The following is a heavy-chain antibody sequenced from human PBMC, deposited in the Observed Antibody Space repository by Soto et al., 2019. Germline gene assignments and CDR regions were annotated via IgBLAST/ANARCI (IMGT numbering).Heavy chain of an antibody. CDR3: ARENPSSQWDLDY. V-gene: IGHV1-18*01. CDR1: GYTFTSYA. D-gene: IGHD1-26*01. CDR2: ISAYNGNT. Sequence: ASVKVSCKASGYTFTSYAISWVRQAPGQGLEWMGWISAYNGNTNYAQNLRGRVTMTTDASTSTAYMELRSLRYDDTAMYYCARENPSSQWDLDYWGQGTLVTVSS. J-gene: IGHJ4*02.